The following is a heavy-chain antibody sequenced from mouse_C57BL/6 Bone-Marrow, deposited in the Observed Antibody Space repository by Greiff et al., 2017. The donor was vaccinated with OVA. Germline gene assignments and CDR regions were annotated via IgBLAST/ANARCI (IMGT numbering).Heavy chain of an antibody. J-gene: IGHJ4*01. CDR3: ARSPTMRAMDY. V-gene: IGHV14-2*01. CDR1: GFNIKDYY. Sequence: EVKLVESGAELVKPGASVKLSCTASGFNIKDYYMHWVKQRTEQGLEWIGRIDPEDGETKYAPKFQGKATITADTSSNTAYLQLSSLTSEDTAVYDCARSPTMRAMDYWGQGTSVTVSS. D-gene: IGHD2-10*01. CDR2: IDPEDGET.